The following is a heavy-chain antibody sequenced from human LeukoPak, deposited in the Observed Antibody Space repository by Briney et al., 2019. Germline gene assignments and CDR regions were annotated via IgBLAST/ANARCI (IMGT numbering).Heavy chain of an antibody. D-gene: IGHD4-11*01. Sequence: GGSLRLSCAASGFTFSSYSMNWVRQAPGKGLEWVSSISSSSSYIYYADSVKGRFTISRDNAKNSLYLQMNSLRAEDTAVYFCARPYSNYVGLSPFDIWGQGTMVTVSS. J-gene: IGHJ3*02. CDR1: GFTFSSYS. CDR2: ISSSSSYI. V-gene: IGHV3-21*01. CDR3: ARPYSNYVGLSPFDI.